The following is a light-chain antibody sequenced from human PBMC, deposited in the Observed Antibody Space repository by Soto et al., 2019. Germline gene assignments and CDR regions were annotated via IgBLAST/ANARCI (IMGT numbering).Light chain of an antibody. CDR3: SSYTSSSTL. Sequence: QSALTQPPSASGSPGQSVTISCTGTSSDVGGSNYVSWYQQHPGKAPKLMIYEVSNRPSGVSSRFSGSKSGNTASLTISGLQAEDEADYYCSSYTSSSTLFGTGTKVTVL. CDR1: SSDVGGSNY. J-gene: IGLJ1*01. V-gene: IGLV2-14*01. CDR2: EVS.